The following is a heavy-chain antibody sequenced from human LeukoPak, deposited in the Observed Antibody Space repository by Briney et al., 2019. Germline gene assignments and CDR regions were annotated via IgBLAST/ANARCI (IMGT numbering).Heavy chain of an antibody. CDR1: GFTFSSYA. CDR3: AKGPGYSGYGDY. V-gene: IGHV3-23*01. D-gene: IGHD5-12*01. CDR2: ISSSGSGGST. Sequence: GGSLRLSCAASGFTFSSYAMSWVRQAPGKGLEWVSGISSSGSGGSTYYADSVKGRFTISRDNSKNTLYLQINSVRAEDTAVYYCAKGPGYSGYGDYWGQGTLVTVSS. J-gene: IGHJ4*02.